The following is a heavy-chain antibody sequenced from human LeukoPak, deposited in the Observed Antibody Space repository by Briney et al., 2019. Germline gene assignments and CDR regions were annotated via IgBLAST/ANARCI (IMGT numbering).Heavy chain of an antibody. J-gene: IGHJ5*02. CDR2: LSHSGSS. CDR3: ARHAAVEGSSGWSPLWWFDP. Sequence: PSETLSLTCTVSAGSISSYYWSWIRRPPGRGLEWIAYLSHSGSSDSNPSLTSRVTTLVDTSKNQFSLKLTSVTAADTAVYYCARHAAVEGSSGWSPLWWFDPWGQGTLVTVSS. V-gene: IGHV4-59*01. CDR1: AGSISSYY. D-gene: IGHD6-19*01.